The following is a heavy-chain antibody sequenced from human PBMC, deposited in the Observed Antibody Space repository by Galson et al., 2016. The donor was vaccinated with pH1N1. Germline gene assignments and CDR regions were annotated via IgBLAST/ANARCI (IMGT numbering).Heavy chain of an antibody. V-gene: IGHV5-51*01. J-gene: IGHJ4*02. CDR3: AREDPSGFYPH. CDR1: GYTFTDYW. Sequence: QSGAEVKKSGESLKISCEASGYTFTDYWIGWVRQTPGTGLEWIGIIYPRDSDIRYRPSFQGHVTFSADESISSAYLQWSSLKASDSGIYYCAREDPSGFYPHWGQGTLVTVSS. CDR2: IYPRDSDI. D-gene: IGHD3-22*01.